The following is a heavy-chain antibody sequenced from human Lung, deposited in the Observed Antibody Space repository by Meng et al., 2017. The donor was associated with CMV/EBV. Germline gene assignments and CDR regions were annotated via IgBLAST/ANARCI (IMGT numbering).Heavy chain of an antibody. Sequence: GESXKISCTASGFTFRNYGVHWVRQAPGKGLEWVAFIWSNGGTKFYADSVDGRFTISRDNSRNVVYLQMDSLRPGDTAIYYCARGSISWYFDYWGPGALVTVSS. J-gene: IGHJ4*01. CDR3: ARGSISWYFDY. CDR2: IWSNGGTK. D-gene: IGHD6-13*01. V-gene: IGHV3-30*02. CDR1: GFTFRNYG.